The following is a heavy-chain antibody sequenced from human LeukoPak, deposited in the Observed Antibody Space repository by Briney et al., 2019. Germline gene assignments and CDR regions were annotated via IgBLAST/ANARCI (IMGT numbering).Heavy chain of an antibody. CDR3: AGIYGDYVGGAFDI. D-gene: IGHD4-17*01. CDR1: GFTFSNYN. J-gene: IGHJ3*02. Sequence: GGSLRLSCSASGFTFSNYNMNWVRQAPGKGLEWVSYISSSSSTIYYADSVKGRFTISRDNAKNSLYLQMNSLRAEDTAVYYCAGIYGDYVGGAFDIWGQGTMVTVSS. V-gene: IGHV3-48*04. CDR2: ISSSSSTI.